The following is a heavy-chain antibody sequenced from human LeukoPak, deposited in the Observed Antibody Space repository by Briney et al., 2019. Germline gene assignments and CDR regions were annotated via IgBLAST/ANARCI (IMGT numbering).Heavy chain of an antibody. Sequence: GGSLRLSCAASGFTFRSYSMNWVRQAPGKGLEWVSSISSSSSYIYYADSVKGRFTISRDNAKNSLYLQMNSLRAEDTAVYYCARVDSSSWYGYNWFDPWGQGTLVTVSS. CDR1: GFTFRSYS. D-gene: IGHD6-13*01. V-gene: IGHV3-21*01. CDR3: ARVDSSSWYGYNWFDP. CDR2: ISSSSSYI. J-gene: IGHJ5*02.